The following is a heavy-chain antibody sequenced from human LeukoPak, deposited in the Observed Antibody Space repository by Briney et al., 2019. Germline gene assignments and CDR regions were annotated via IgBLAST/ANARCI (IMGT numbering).Heavy chain of an antibody. J-gene: IGHJ5*02. Sequence: SETLSLTCTVSGYSISSGYYWGWIRQPPGKGLEWIGSIYHSGSTYYNPSLRSRVTISVDTSKNQFSLKLSSVTAADTAVYYCARDERPSYCSGGSCYFGWFDPWGQGTLVTVSS. V-gene: IGHV4-38-2*02. CDR1: GYSISSGYY. CDR3: ARDERPSYCSGGSCYFGWFDP. D-gene: IGHD2-15*01. CDR2: IYHSGST.